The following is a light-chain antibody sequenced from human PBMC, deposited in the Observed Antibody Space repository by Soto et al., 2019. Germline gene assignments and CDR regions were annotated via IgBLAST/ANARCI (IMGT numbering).Light chain of an antibody. CDR3: QHYNSYSEA. Sequence: GDRVTITCRASQSISSWLAWYQQKPGKAPKFLIYDASSLESGVPSRFSGSGSGTEFTLTISSLQPDDFATYYCQHYNSYSEAFGQGTKV. CDR2: DAS. CDR1: QSISSW. J-gene: IGKJ1*01. V-gene: IGKV1-5*01.